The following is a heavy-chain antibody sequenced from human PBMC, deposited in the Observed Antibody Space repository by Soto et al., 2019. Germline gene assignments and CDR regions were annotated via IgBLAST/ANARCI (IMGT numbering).Heavy chain of an antibody. D-gene: IGHD2-15*01. CDR1: GFTLSTYA. CDR2: IRENSGST. V-gene: IGHV3-23*01. J-gene: IGHJ5*02. Sequence: EVQLLESGGDLVQPGGSLRLSCAASGFTLSTYAMNWVRQAPGKGLEWVSAIRENSGSTDYADSVKGRFTISRDNSKNTLYLQMNILSDDDTAVYYCAKCQVVKGVSGWCNYFYPWGQGTLVTVSS. CDR3: AKCQVVKGVSGWCNYFYP.